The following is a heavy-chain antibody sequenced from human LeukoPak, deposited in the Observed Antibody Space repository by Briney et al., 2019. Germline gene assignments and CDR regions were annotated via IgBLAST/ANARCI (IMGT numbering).Heavy chain of an antibody. Sequence: PVKVSCKASGGTFSSYAISWVRQAPGQGLEWMGGIIPIFGTANYAQKFQGRVTITADESTSTAYMELSSLRSEDTAVYYCARGWGPCGGDCYDYYYYGMDVWGQGTAVTVSS. D-gene: IGHD2-21*02. J-gene: IGHJ6*02. CDR2: IIPIFGTA. CDR3: ARGWGPCGGDCYDYYYYGMDV. CDR1: GGTFSSYA. V-gene: IGHV1-69*13.